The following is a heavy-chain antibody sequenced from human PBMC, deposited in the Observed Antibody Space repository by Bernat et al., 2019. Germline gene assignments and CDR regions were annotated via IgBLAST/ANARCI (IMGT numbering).Heavy chain of an antibody. J-gene: IGHJ3*02. D-gene: IGHD2-21*01. CDR1: GFTFSSYA. CDR3: ARDTYRFSGLLWGGYAFDI. Sequence: QVQLVESGGGVVQPGRSLRLSCAASGFTFSSYAMHWVRQAPGKGLEWVAVISYDGSNKYYADSVKGRFTISRDNSKNTLYLQMNSLRAEDTAVYYCARDTYRFSGLLWGGYAFDIWGQGTMVTVSS. V-gene: IGHV3-30*01. CDR2: ISYDGSNK.